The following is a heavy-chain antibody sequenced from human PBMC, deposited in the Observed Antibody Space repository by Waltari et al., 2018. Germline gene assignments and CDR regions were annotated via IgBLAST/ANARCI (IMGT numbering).Heavy chain of an antibody. Sequence: VQLVESGGGVIQSGGSLRLSCAASGFMFGHYWMSWFRQAPGKGLEWVANIKQDGTEKIYVDSVKGRFTILRDNAKNSLFLQMNSLRADDTGVYYCARILCDGSKCYNGLDVWGQGTAVTVSS. CDR3: ARILCDGSKCYNGLDV. CDR1: GFMFGHYW. D-gene: IGHD3-10*01. J-gene: IGHJ6*02. CDR2: IKQDGTEK. V-gene: IGHV3-7*01.